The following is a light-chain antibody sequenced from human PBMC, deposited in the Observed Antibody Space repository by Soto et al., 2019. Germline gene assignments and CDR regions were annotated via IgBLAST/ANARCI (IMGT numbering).Light chain of an antibody. CDR2: GVT. CDR3: SSFKTSYFYV. J-gene: IGLJ1*01. V-gene: IGLV2-14*01. Sequence: QSALTQPASVSGSPGQSITISCTGSGSDIGAYNYVSWYQQHPGKAPKLLIHGVTRRPSGVSSRFSASKSAYTASLTISGLQAEDEANYYCSSFKTSYFYVFGPGTKVTV. CDR1: GSDIGAYNY.